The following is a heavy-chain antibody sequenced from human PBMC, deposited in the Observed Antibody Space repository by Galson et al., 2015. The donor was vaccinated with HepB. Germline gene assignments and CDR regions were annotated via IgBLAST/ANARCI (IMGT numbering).Heavy chain of an antibody. V-gene: IGHV1-69*13. J-gene: IGHJ6*02. CDR1: GGTSSSYT. CDR3: ARGGGGAAAGHYYYYYGMDV. D-gene: IGHD6-13*01. CDR2: IIPIFGTA. Sequence: SVKVSCKASGGTSSSYTISWVRQAPGQGLEWMGGIIPIFGTANYAQKFQGRVTITADESTSTAYMELSSLRSEDTAVYYCARGGGGAAAGHYYYYYGMDVWGQGTTVTVSS.